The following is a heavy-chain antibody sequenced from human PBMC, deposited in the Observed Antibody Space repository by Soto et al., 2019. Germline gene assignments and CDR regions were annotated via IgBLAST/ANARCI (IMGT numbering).Heavy chain of an antibody. CDR2: IYWDDAK. D-gene: IGHD3-16*01. CDR1: GFSLSTSGVG. CDR3: AHKGGGDRILDY. Sequence: QITLKESGPTLVKPTQTLTLTCTFSGFSLSTSGVGVGWIRQPPGKALEWVALIYWDDAKEYSPSLKSRLTIPKDPPKNQVALTMTNLDPVDTAKYYCAHKGGGDRILDYWGQGTLVTVSS. J-gene: IGHJ4*02. V-gene: IGHV2-5*02.